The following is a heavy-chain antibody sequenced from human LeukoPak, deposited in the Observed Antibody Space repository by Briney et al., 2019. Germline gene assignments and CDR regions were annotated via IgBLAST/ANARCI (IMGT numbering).Heavy chain of an antibody. CDR2: IIPIFGTA. CDR3: ARGNLDLYDYVWGSYPDWFDP. CDR1: GGTLSSYA. Sequence: SVKVSCKASGGTLSSYAISWVRQAPGQGLEWMGGIIPIFGTANYAQKFQGRVTITADKSTSTAYMELSSLRSEDTAVYYCARGNLDLYDYVWGSYPDWFDPWGQGTLVTVSS. V-gene: IGHV1-69*06. J-gene: IGHJ5*02. D-gene: IGHD3-16*02.